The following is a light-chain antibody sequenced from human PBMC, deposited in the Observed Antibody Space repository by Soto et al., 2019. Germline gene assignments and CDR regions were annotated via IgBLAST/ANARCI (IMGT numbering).Light chain of an antibody. J-gene: IGKJ1*01. CDR3: QQYGSSPQT. V-gene: IGKV3-20*01. CDR2: GAS. Sequence: EIVLTQSPGTLSLSPGERATLSCRASQSVSTTSLAWYHQKPGQAPRLLIYGASFRATGIPDRFSGSGSGTHFTLTISRLEPEDFAVYYCQQYGSSPQTFGQGTKVDIK. CDR1: QSVSTTS.